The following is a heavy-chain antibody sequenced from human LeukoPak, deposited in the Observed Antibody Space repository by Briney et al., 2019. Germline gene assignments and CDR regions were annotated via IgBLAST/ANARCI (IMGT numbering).Heavy chain of an antibody. V-gene: IGHV4-59*12. Sequence: SETLSLTCTVSGGSISSYYRSWIRQPPGKGLEWIGYIYYSGSTNYNPPLKSRVTISVDTSKNQFSLKLSSVTAADTAVYYCARAGYYDYVWGSYRPYYFDYWGQGTLVTVSS. J-gene: IGHJ4*02. CDR3: ARAGYYDYVWGSYRPYYFDY. CDR2: IYYSGST. CDR1: GGSISSYY. D-gene: IGHD3-16*02.